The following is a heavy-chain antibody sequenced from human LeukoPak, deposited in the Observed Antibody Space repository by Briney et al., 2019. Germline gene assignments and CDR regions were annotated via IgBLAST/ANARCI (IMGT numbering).Heavy chain of an antibody. CDR3: ARGCPSSLFTTSCYVSDS. D-gene: IGHD2-2*01. CDR1: GFTVSSYT. CDR2: ISGSSGTI. V-gene: IGHV3-48*01. J-gene: IGHJ5*01. Sequence: GGSLRLSCAASGFTVSSYTMNWGRQSPGKGLEWVFFISGSSGTIYYADSVRGRFTSSRDNAKNSLYLHVNSLRAEDTAVSYCARGCPSSLFTTSCYVSDSWGQGTLVTVSS.